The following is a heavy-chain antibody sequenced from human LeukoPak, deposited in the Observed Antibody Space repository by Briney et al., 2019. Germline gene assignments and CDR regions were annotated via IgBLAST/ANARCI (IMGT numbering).Heavy chain of an antibody. CDR1: GYTFTSYG. J-gene: IGHJ5*02. CDR2: ISAYNGNT. D-gene: IGHD3-9*01. CDR3: ARDVERVLRYFEWLPNWFDP. Sequence: ASVKVSCKASGYTFTSYGISWVRQAPGQGLEGMGWISAYNGNTNYAQKLQGRVTMTTDTSTSTAYMELRSLRSDDTAVYYCARDVERVLRYFEWLPNWFDPWGQGTLVTVSS. V-gene: IGHV1-18*01.